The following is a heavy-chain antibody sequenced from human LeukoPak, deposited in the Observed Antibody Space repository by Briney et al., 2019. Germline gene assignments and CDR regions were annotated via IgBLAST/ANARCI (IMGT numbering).Heavy chain of an antibody. D-gene: IGHD3-22*01. J-gene: IGHJ4*02. V-gene: IGHV1-2*06. Sequence: GASVKVSCKASGYTFTGYCVHWVRQAPGQGLEWMGRINPNSGGTNYAQKFQGRVTMTRDTSISTDYMELSRLRSDDTAVYYCARVGAAYYYDSVDYWGQGTLVTVSS. CDR2: INPNSGGT. CDR1: GYTFTGYC. CDR3: ARVGAAYYYDSVDY.